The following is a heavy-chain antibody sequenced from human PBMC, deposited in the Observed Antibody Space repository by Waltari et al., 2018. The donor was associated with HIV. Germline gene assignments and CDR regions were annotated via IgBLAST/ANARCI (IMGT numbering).Heavy chain of an antibody. CDR3: ARDGGRSRAFDY. Sequence: QVQLVQSGSGLKRHGALVKLSCKASGYPFTKNSITWVRQAPGQGLEWMGWINTDTGSPTYAQGFTGQFVFSLDTSVSTAYLQITSLKAEDTAVYYCARDGGRSRAFDYWGQGTLVTVSS. V-gene: IGHV7-4-1*02. CDR1: GYPFTKNS. J-gene: IGHJ4*02. CDR2: INTDTGSP. D-gene: IGHD1-26*01.